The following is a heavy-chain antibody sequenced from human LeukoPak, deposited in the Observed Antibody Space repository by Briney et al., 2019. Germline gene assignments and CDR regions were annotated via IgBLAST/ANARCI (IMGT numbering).Heavy chain of an antibody. CDR3: AKMLGGDDFWSGYFGYYYYMDV. V-gene: IGHV3-23*01. CDR2: ISGSGGST. Sequence: GGSLRLSCAASGFTFSSYAMSWVRQAPGKGLEWVSAISGSGGSTYYADSVKGRFTISRDNSKNTLYLQMNSLRAEDTAVYYCAKMLGGDDFWSGYFGYYYYMDVWGKGTTVTVSS. CDR1: GFTFSSYA. D-gene: IGHD3-3*01. J-gene: IGHJ6*03.